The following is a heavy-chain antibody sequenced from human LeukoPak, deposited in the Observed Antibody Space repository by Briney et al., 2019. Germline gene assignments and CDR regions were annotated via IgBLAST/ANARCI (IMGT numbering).Heavy chain of an antibody. CDR3: ARLRGEYDY. CDR2: IYYSGST. CDR1: GVSINNYF. J-gene: IGHJ4*02. Sequence: PSETLSLTCTVSGVSINNYFWSWIRQPPGKGLEWIGYIYYSGSTNYNPSLKSRVTISVDMSKNQFSLKLSSVTAADTAVYYCARLRGEYDYWGQGTLVTVSS. D-gene: IGHD3-10*01. V-gene: IGHV4-59*01.